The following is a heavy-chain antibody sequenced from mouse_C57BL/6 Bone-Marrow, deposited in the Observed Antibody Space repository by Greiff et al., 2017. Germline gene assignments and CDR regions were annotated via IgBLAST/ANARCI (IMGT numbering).Heavy chain of an antibody. D-gene: IGHD3-1*01. Sequence: EVKLQESGGGLVKPGGSLKLSCAASGFTFSDYGMHWVRQAPEKGLEWVAYISSGSSTIYYADTVKGRFTISRDNAKNTLFLQMTSLRSEDTAMYYCARKRHGSLDYWGQGTTLTVSS. CDR3: ARKRHGSLDY. J-gene: IGHJ2*01. CDR2: ISSGSSTI. CDR1: GFTFSDYG. V-gene: IGHV5-17*01.